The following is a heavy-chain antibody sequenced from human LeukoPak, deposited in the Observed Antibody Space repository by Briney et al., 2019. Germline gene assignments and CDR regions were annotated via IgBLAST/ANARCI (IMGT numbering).Heavy chain of an antibody. CDR2: IPYDGSNK. V-gene: IGHV3-30*18. J-gene: IGHJ2*01. D-gene: IGHD1-26*01. Sequence: GGSLRLSCAASGFTFSSYGMHWVRQAPGKGLEWVAVIPYDGSNKYYADSVKGRFTISRDSSKNTLFLHMNTLRAEDTAIYYCAKDRTVGASYWYFDLWGRGTLVTVSS. CDR3: AKDRTVGASYWYFDL. CDR1: GFTFSSYG.